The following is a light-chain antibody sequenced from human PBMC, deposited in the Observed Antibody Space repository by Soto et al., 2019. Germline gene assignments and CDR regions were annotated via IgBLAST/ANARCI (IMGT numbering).Light chain of an antibody. Sequence: QSALTQPASVSGSPGQSITISCTGTSSDVGAYNYASWYQQHPVKAPKLIIYDVNNRPSGVSSRFSGSKSGNTASLTISGLQAEDEADYYCSSYTSRSTLFVFVTGTKVTVL. CDR2: DVN. V-gene: IGLV2-14*01. J-gene: IGLJ1*01. CDR1: SSDVGAYNY. CDR3: SSYTSRSTLFV.